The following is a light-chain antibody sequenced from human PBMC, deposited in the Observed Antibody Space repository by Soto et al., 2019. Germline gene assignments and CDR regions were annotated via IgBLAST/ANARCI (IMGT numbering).Light chain of an antibody. V-gene: IGKV3-20*01. CDR1: QNISLS. Sequence: EIGMTHAAVTLSVSPGEIATLSFRASQNISLSLAWYQQKPFQAPRLLIYDASSRATGIPDRFSGGGSGTDFTLTISRLEPEDFAVYYCQQFSSYPLTFGGGTKVDIK. CDR2: DAS. CDR3: QQFSSYPLT. J-gene: IGKJ4*01.